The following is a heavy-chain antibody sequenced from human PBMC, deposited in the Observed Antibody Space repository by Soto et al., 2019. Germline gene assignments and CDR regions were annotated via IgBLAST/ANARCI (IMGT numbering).Heavy chain of an antibody. J-gene: IGHJ6*02. D-gene: IGHD2-2*01. V-gene: IGHV5-51*03. CDR3: ERYDGGYCSSTSCTKDYYYYYGMDV. Sequence: EVQLVQSGAEVKKPGESLKISCKGSGYSFTSYWIGWVRQMPGKGLEWMGIIYPGDSDTRYSPSFQGQVTISADKYISTAYLQWSSLKASDTAMYYCERYDGGYCSSTSCTKDYYYYYGMDVWCQGTTVTVSS. CDR1: GYSFTSYW. CDR2: IYPGDSDT.